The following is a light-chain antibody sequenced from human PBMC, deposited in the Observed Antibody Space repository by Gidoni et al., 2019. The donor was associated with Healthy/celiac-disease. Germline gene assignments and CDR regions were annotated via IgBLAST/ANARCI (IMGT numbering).Light chain of an antibody. J-gene: IGKJ1*01. Sequence: DIQMTQSPSTLSASVGDRVTITFRASQSISSWLAWYQQKPGKAPKLLIYKASSLESGVPSRFSGSGSGTEFTLTISSLQPDDFATYYCQHPWAFGQGTKVEIK. V-gene: IGKV1-5*03. CDR1: QSISSW. CDR3: QHPWA. CDR2: KAS.